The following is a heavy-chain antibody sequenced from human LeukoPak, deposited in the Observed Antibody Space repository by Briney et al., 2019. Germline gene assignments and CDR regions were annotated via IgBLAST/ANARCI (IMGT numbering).Heavy chain of an antibody. Sequence: PGGSQRLSCAASGFKFSGYAMSWVRQSPGKGLEWVGRTRNKANNYTTEYAASVKSRFTISRDDSRNSLYLQMNSLKTEDTAVYYCARTPRVRGVFNPFDYWGQGALVTVSS. J-gene: IGHJ4*02. V-gene: IGHV3-72*01. CDR2: TRNKANNYTT. CDR1: GFKFSGYA. D-gene: IGHD3-10*01. CDR3: ARTPRVRGVFNPFDY.